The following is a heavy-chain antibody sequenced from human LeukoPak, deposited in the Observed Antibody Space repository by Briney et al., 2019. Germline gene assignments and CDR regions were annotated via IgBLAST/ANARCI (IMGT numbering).Heavy chain of an antibody. CDR2: INPNSGGT. CDR3: ARAVSVSPAYYYYVDV. V-gene: IGHV1-2*02. J-gene: IGHJ6*03. CDR1: GYTFTDYY. D-gene: IGHD3-16*01. Sequence: ASVKVSCKASGYTFTDYYMHWVRQAPGQGLEWMGWINPNSGGTNYAQKFQGRVTMTRDTSISTAYMELSRLRSDDTAVYYCARAVSVSPAYYYYVDVWGKGTTVTVSS.